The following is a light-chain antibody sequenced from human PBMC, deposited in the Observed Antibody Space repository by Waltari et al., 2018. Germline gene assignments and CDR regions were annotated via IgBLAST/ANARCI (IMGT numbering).Light chain of an antibody. CDR1: TSNIAGNY. Sequence: QSVLTQPSSASGTPGQTVTISCSGTTSNIAGNYVYWYQQFTGKAPKLLIYKNDERPSGVPDRVSGSKAATSASLVISGLRSEDDADYYCAVWDDTLNGPLFGGGTKVTVL. V-gene: IGLV1-47*01. CDR2: KND. CDR3: AVWDDTLNGPL. J-gene: IGLJ3*02.